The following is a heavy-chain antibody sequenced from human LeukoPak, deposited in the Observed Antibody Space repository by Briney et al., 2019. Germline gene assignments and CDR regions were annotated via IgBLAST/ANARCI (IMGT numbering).Heavy chain of an antibody. V-gene: IGHV3-74*01. CDR1: GFTFSNYC. J-gene: IGHJ4*02. Sequence: GGSLRLSCAASGFTFSNYCMHWVRQIPGKGLVWVSRICPDGTVTNYADSVKGRFTISRDNAKNMVFLQMNSLRADDTAVYYCVRDFRSADYWGQGTLVTVSS. CDR3: VRDFRSADY. CDR2: ICPDGTVT.